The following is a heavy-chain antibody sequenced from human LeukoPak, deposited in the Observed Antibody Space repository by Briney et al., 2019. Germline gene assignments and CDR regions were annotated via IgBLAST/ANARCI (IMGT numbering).Heavy chain of an antibody. J-gene: IGHJ3*02. V-gene: IGHV4-34*01. Sequence: SETLSLTCTVSGGSTSSYYWSWIRQPPGKGLEWIGEINHSGSTNYNPSLKSRVTISVGTSKNQFSLKLNSVTAADTAVYYCAKSNGYGLVDIWGQGTMVTVSS. CDR2: INHSGST. CDR3: AKSNGYGLVDI. D-gene: IGHD3-10*01. CDR1: GGSTSSYY.